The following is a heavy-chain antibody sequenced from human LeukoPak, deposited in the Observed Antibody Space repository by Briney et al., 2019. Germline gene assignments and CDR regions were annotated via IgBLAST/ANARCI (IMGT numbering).Heavy chain of an antibody. D-gene: IGHD3-22*01. CDR1: GFTVSSNY. CDR2: IYSGGST. J-gene: IGHJ4*02. CDR3: ARGKCYYDSSGYPLWY. V-gene: IGHV3-66*01. Sequence: GGSLRLSCAASGFTVSSNYMSWVRQAPGKGLEWVSVIYSGGSTYYADSVKGRFTISRDNSKNTLYLQMNSLRAKDTAVYYCARGKCYYDSSGYPLWYWGQGTLVTVSS.